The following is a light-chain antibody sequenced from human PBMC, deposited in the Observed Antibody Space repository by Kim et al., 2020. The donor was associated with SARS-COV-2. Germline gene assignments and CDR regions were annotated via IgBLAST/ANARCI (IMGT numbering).Light chain of an antibody. J-gene: IGKJ4*01. V-gene: IGKV3-20*01. CDR2: GAS. CDR3: QQYADSSLS. Sequence: PGGRATLSCRASQSVSSSLAWYQQRPGQTPRLLIYGASTRATGIPDRFSGSGSGTDFILTISRLEPEDFAIYYCQQYADSSLSFGGGTKVDIK. CDR1: QSVSSS.